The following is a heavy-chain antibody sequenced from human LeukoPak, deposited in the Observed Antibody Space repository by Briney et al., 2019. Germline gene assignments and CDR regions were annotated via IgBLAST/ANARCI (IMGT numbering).Heavy chain of an antibody. CDR3: AKGYCSSTSCYDGYYFDY. Sequence: GGSLRLSCAASGFTFSSYAMSWVRQAPGKGLEGVSPFSGSGGSTYYADSVKGRFTISRDNSKNTLYLQMNSLRAEDTAVYYCAKGYCSSTSCYDGYYFDYWGQGTLVTVSS. CDR2: FSGSGGST. D-gene: IGHD2-2*01. J-gene: IGHJ4*02. CDR1: GFTFSSYA. V-gene: IGHV3-23*01.